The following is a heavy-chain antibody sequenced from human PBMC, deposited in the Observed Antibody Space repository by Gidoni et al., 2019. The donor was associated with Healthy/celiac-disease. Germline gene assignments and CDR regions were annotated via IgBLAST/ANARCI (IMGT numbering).Heavy chain of an antibody. CDR2: IRSKAYGGTT. V-gene: IGHV3-49*05. CDR1: GFTFGDYA. CDR3: TRGDPSSLFWELLHVDAFDI. J-gene: IGHJ3*02. D-gene: IGHD1-26*01. Sequence: EVQLVESGGGLVKPGRSLRLSCTASGFTFGDYAMCWFRQAPGKGLEWVGFIRSKAYGGTTEYAASVKGRFTISRDDSKSIAYLQMNSLKTEDTAVYYCTRGDPSSLFWELLHVDAFDIWGQGTMVTVSS.